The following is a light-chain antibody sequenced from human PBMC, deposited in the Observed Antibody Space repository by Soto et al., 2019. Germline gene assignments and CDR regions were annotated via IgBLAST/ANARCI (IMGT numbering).Light chain of an antibody. V-gene: IGLV2-14*01. Sequence: QSALTQPASVSGSPGQSITISCTGTGSDIGGYNYVSWYQQHPGKAPKLMIYEVSNRPSGVSNRFSGSKSGNTASLTISGLQAEDEANYYCSSYTTNSPWVFGGGTKLTVL. CDR1: GSDIGGYNY. CDR3: SSYTTNSPWV. J-gene: IGLJ3*02. CDR2: EVS.